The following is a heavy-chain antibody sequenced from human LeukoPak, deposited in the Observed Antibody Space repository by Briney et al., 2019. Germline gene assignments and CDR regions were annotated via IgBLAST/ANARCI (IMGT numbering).Heavy chain of an antibody. CDR1: GGSFSGYY. CDR3: ARLRLGELSLYQYYFDY. Sequence: SETLSLTCAVYGGSFSGYYWSWIRQPPGKGLEWIGEINHSGSTNYNPSLKSRVTISVDTSKNQFSLKLSSVTAADTAVYYCARLRLGELSLYQYYFDYWGQGTLVTVSS. CDR2: INHSGST. V-gene: IGHV4-34*01. D-gene: IGHD3-16*02. J-gene: IGHJ4*02.